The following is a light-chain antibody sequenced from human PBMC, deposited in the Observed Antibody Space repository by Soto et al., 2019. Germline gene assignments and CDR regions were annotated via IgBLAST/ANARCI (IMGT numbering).Light chain of an antibody. J-gene: IGLJ2*01. V-gene: IGLV2-14*01. CDR1: SSEVGGYNY. CDR2: EVN. CDR3: SSYTSSSTLVV. Sequence: QSALTQPASVSGSPGQSITISCTGTSSEVGGYNYVSWYQQHPGKAPKLMIYEVNNRPSGVSNRFSGSKSGNTASLTISGLQAEAEDDDYCSSYTSSSTLVVFGGGTKLTVL.